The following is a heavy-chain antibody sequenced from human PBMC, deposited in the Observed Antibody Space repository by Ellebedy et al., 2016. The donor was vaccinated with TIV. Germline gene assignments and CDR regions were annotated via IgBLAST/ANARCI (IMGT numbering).Heavy chain of an antibody. CDR1: GGSISSSNW. V-gene: IGHV4-4*02. Sequence: MPSETLSLTCVVSGGSISSSNWWSWVRQPPGKGLEWSGEVYHSGSTNYNPYLKSRVTISLDKSKNQFSLTLSSVTAADTAVYYCASAILTLVDYWGQGTLVTVSS. CDR3: ASAILTLVDY. J-gene: IGHJ4*02. D-gene: IGHD3-9*01. CDR2: VYHSGST.